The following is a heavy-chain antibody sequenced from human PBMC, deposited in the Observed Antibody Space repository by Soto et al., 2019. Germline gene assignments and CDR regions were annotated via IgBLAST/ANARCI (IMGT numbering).Heavy chain of an antibody. D-gene: IGHD3-3*01. Sequence: QVQLVQSGAEVKKPGSSVKVSCKASGGTFSNYAINWVRQAPGQGLEWMGGIIPIFGTANYAQKFQGRVTITADESTSTAYLDLSSLRSEDTAVYYCARERYDAYYYYGMDVWGQGTTVTVSS. V-gene: IGHV1-69*01. CDR3: ARERYDAYYYYGMDV. CDR1: GGTFSNYA. CDR2: IIPIFGTA. J-gene: IGHJ6*02.